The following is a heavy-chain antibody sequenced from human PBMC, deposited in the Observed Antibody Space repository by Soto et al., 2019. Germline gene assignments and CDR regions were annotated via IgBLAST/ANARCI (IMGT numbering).Heavy chain of an antibody. CDR1: GGSISNHY. D-gene: IGHD3-10*01. CDR2: IYYSGST. Sequence: QVHLQESGPGLVKPSETLSLTCTVSGGSISNHYWNWIRQPPGKGLEWIGYIYYSGSTNYTPSLNGRVTIAVDTSKRQFSLKLTSVTAADTAVYYCARGANHYGSGSYHDYWGQGTLVTVSS. J-gene: IGHJ4*02. CDR3: ARGANHYGSGSYHDY. V-gene: IGHV4-59*08.